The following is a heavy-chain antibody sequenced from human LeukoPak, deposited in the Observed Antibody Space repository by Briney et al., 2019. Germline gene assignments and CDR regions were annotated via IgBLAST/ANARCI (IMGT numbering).Heavy chain of an antibody. CDR1: GFTFSNYA. CDR3: AKAPIGYSSSWYYFDY. V-gene: IGHV3-23*01. CDR2: ISTISGSGPGT. Sequence: PGGSLRLSCAASGFTFSNYAMSWVRQAPGKGLEWVSAISTISGSGPGTYYADSVKGRFTISRDKSKNTLYLQMNSLRAEDTAVYYCAKAPIGYSSSWYYFDYWAREPWSPSPQ. J-gene: IGHJ4*02. D-gene: IGHD6-13*01.